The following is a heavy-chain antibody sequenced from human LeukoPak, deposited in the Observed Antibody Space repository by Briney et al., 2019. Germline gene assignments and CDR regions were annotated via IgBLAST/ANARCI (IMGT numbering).Heavy chain of an antibody. Sequence: GGSLRLSCAASGFTFSSYAMHWVRQAPGKGLEWVAVISYDGSNKYYADSVKGRFTISRDNSKNTLYLQMNSLRAEDTAVYYCARAYYYCSSTSCYESTPFDYWGQGTLVTVSS. D-gene: IGHD2-2*01. J-gene: IGHJ4*02. CDR2: ISYDGSNK. CDR3: ARAYYYCSSTSCYESTPFDY. V-gene: IGHV3-30-3*01. CDR1: GFTFSSYA.